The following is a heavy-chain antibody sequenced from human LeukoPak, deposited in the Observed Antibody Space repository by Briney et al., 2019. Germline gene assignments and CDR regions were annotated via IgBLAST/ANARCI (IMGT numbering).Heavy chain of an antibody. D-gene: IGHD3-3*01. V-gene: IGHV1-2*02. CDR3: ATLRFLEWLPAFDI. CDR1: GRTFSSYA. Sequence: ASVKFSWKASGRTFSSYAISWVRLAPGHGLEWMGWINPNSGGTNYAQKFQGRVTMTRDTSISTAYMELSRLRSDDTAVYYCATLRFLEWLPAFDIWGQGTMVTVSS. J-gene: IGHJ3*02. CDR2: INPNSGGT.